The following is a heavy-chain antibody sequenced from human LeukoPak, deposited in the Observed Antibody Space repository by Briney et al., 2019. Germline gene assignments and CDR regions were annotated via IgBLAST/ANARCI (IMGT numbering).Heavy chain of an antibody. V-gene: IGHV4-39*01. D-gene: IGHD6-13*01. CDR1: GGSISSSSYY. CDR3: ARHLSIAAAGNWFDP. CDR2: IYYSGST. Sequence: SETLSLTCTVSGGSISSSSYYWGWIRQPPGKGLEWIGSIYYSGSTYYNPSLKSRVTISVDTSKNQFSLKLSSVTAADTAVYYCARHLSIAAAGNWFDPWGQGTLVTVSS. J-gene: IGHJ5*02.